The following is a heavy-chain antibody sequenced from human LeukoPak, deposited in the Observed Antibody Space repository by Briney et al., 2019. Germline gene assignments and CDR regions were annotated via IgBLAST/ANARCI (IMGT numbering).Heavy chain of an antibody. CDR1: GFPFDRYW. Sequence: GGSLRLSCAASGFPFDRYWVSWVRLAPGKGLEWVANIKHDGSEKTFVDSVKGRFTISRNNAENSLYLQMNSLRAEDTAVYYCARQPIYEAYFDFWGQGTLVTVSS. CDR3: ARQPIYEAYFDF. D-gene: IGHD3-16*01. V-gene: IGHV3-7*01. CDR2: IKHDGSEK. J-gene: IGHJ4*02.